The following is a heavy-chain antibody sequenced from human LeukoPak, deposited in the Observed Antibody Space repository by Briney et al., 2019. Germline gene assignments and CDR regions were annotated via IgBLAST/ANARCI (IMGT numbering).Heavy chain of an antibody. CDR3: ARVYGSGTQVPYYFDY. J-gene: IGHJ4*02. V-gene: IGHV3-66*01. D-gene: IGHD3-10*01. Sequence: AGGSLRLSCAVSGLTVSDNYMSWVRQAPGKGLEWVSVIYSGGSTYDADSVKGRLTISRDNSKNTLYLQMNSLRAEDTAVYYCARVYGSGTQVPYYFDYWGQGTVVTVSS. CDR1: GLTVSDNY. CDR2: IYSGGST.